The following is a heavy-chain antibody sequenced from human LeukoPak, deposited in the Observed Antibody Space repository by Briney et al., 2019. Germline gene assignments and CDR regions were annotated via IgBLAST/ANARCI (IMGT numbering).Heavy chain of an antibody. J-gene: IGHJ4*02. CDR1: GFTFSTYW. Sequence: GGSLRLSCAASGFTFSTYWMNWVRQTPGKGLVWVAHINTDGRTTTYADSVKGRFTVSRDNAKNTLYLEMNRLRAEDTAVYYCARDNAYMLDYWGQGTQVTVSS. V-gene: IGHV3-74*03. CDR2: INTDGRTT. CDR3: ARDNAYMLDY. D-gene: IGHD5-24*01.